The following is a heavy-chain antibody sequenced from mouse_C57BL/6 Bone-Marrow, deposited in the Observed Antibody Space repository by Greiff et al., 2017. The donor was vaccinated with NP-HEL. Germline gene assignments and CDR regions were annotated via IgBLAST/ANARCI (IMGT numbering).Heavy chain of an antibody. CDR1: GFNIKDDY. CDR3: TTTSAYYSNYVGFAY. J-gene: IGHJ3*01. V-gene: IGHV14-4*01. Sequence: EVQLQESGAELVRPGASVKLSCTASGFNIKDDYMHWVKQRPEQGLEWIGWIDPENGDTDYASKFQGKATITADTSSNTAYLRLSSLTSEDTAVYYCTTTSAYYSNYVGFAYWGQGTLVTVSA. CDR2: IDPENGDT. D-gene: IGHD2-5*01.